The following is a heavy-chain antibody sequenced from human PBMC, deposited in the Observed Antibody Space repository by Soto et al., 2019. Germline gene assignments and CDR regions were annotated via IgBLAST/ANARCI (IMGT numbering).Heavy chain of an antibody. D-gene: IGHD2-2*01. J-gene: IGHJ5*02. V-gene: IGHV4-31*03. CDR3: ARVARVVVPAANGPPQNNWFDP. Sequence: QVQLQESGPGLVKPSQTLSLTCTVSGGSISSGGYYWSWIRQHPGKGLEWIGYIYYSGSTYYNPSLKSRVTISVDTSKNQFSLKLSSVTAADTAVYYCARVARVVVPAANGPPQNNWFDPWGQGTLVTVSS. CDR2: IYYSGST. CDR1: GGSISSGGYY.